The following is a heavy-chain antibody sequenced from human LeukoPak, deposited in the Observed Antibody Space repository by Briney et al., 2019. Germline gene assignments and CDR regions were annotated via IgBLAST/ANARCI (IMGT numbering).Heavy chain of an antibody. CDR1: GRSLSGYH. CDR2: INHSGSS. J-gene: IGHJ3*02. Sequence: SETLSLTCAVYGRSLSGYHWSWIRQPPGKGLEYIGEINHSGSSKYNSSLKSRVTISVDTSKNQFSLKVNSVTAADTAVYYCARRPDGFDIWGQGTKVTVSS. V-gene: IGHV4-34*01. CDR3: ARRPDGFDI.